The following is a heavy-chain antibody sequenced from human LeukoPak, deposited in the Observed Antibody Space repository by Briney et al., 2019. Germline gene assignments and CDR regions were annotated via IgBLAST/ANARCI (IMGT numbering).Heavy chain of an antibody. V-gene: IGHV4-59*12. CDR3: AAEPIVVVPAYYYYYYMDV. CDR1: GGSISSYY. Sequence: SETLSLTCTVSGGSISSYYWSWIRQPPGKGLEWIGYIYYSGSTNYNPSLKGRVTISVDTSKNQFSLKLSSVTAADTAVYYCAAEPIVVVPAYYYYYYMDVWGKGTTVTVSS. D-gene: IGHD2-2*01. J-gene: IGHJ6*03. CDR2: IYYSGST.